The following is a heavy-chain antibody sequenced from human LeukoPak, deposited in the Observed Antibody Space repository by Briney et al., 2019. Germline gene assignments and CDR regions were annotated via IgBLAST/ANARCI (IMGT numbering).Heavy chain of an antibody. J-gene: IGHJ4*02. CDR1: GFTFSSYA. Sequence: RAGGSLRLSCAASGFTFSSYAMSWVRQAPGKGLEWVSAISGSGGSTYYADSVKGRFTISRDNSKNTLYLQMNSLRAEDTAVYYCAKDSGSRVWFDYWGQGTLVTVSS. V-gene: IGHV3-23*01. CDR2: ISGSGGST. D-gene: IGHD1-26*01. CDR3: AKDSGSRVWFDY.